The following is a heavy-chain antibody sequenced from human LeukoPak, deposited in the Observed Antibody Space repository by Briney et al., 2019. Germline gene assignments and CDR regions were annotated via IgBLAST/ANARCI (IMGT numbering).Heavy chain of an antibody. D-gene: IGHD6-13*01. Sequence: GGSLRLSCAASGFTFSNAWMSWVRQAPGKGLEWVGRIKGKTDGGTTDYAAPVKGRFTISRDDSKNTLYLQMNSLKTEDTAVYYCTTIAAAGYLDYWGQGTLVTVSS. V-gene: IGHV3-15*01. J-gene: IGHJ4*02. CDR1: GFTFSNAW. CDR3: TTIAAAGYLDY. CDR2: IKGKTDGGTT.